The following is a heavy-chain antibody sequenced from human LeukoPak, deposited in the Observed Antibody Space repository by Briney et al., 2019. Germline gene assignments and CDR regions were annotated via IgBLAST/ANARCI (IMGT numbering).Heavy chain of an antibody. D-gene: IGHD3-22*01. CDR1: GFTFSDYA. CDR3: AKAISSGYYPRDY. Sequence: GGSLRLSCAASGFTFSDYAMSWVRQAPGKGLEWVSAISGSGGSTYYADSVKGRFTISRDNSKNTLYLQMNSLRAEDTAVYYCAKAISSGYYPRDYWGQGTLVTVSS. CDR2: ISGSGGST. V-gene: IGHV3-23*01. J-gene: IGHJ4*02.